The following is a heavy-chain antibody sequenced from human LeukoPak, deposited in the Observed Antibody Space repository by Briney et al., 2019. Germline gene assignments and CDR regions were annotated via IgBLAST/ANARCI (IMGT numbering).Heavy chain of an antibody. J-gene: IGHJ3*02. CDR2: ISAYNGNT. V-gene: IGHV1-18*01. CDR1: GYTFTSYG. Sequence: GASVKVSCKASGYTFTSYGISWVRQAPGQGLEWMGWISAYNGNTNYAQKLQGRVTMTTDTSTSTAYMELRSLRSDDTAVYYCATASYSSPGLGDDAFDIWGQGTMVTVSS. D-gene: IGHD6-13*01. CDR3: ATASYSSPGLGDDAFDI.